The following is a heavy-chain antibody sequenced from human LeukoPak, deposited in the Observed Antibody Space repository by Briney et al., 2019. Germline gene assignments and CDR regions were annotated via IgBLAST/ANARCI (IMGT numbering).Heavy chain of an antibody. J-gene: IGHJ5*02. CDR1: GYTFTSYY. Sequence: APVKVSCKASGYTFTSYYMHWVRQAPGQGLEWMGIINPSGGSTSYAQKFQGRVTMTRDTSTSTVYMELSSLRSEDTAVYYCASQSGYSGYDPGDGWFDPWGQGTLVTVSS. CDR2: INPSGGST. CDR3: ASQSGYSGYDPGDGWFDP. V-gene: IGHV1-46*01. D-gene: IGHD5-12*01.